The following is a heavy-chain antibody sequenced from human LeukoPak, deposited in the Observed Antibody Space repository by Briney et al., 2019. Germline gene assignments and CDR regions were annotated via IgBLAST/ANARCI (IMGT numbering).Heavy chain of an antibody. CDR2: IYYSGST. Sequence: SETLSLTCTVAGGSISSYYWSWVRQPPGKGLEWIGYIYYSGSTNYNPSLKSRVTISVDTSKNQFSLKLSSVTAADTAVYYCARDQVGATDYWGQGTLVTVSS. D-gene: IGHD1-26*01. CDR3: ARDQVGATDY. CDR1: GGSISSYY. V-gene: IGHV4-59*01. J-gene: IGHJ4*02.